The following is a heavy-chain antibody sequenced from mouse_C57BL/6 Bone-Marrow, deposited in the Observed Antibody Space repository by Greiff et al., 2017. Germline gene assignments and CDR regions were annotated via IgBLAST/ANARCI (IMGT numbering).Heavy chain of an antibody. V-gene: IGHV5-9-1*02. CDR1: GFTFSSYA. D-gene: IGHD1-1*01. J-gene: IGHJ1*03. Sequence: EVHLVESGEGLVKPGGSLKLSCAASGFTFSSYAMSWFRQTPEKRLEWVAYISSGGDYIYYADTVKGRFTISRDNARNTLYLQMSSLKSEDTAMYYCTRDYGSSYWYFDVWGTGTTVTVSS. CDR2: ISSGGDYI. CDR3: TRDYGSSYWYFDV.